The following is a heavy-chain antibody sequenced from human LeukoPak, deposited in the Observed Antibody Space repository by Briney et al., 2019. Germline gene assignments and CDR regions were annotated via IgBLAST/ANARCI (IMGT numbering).Heavy chain of an antibody. CDR3: ARAPTTVTTTYYYYYYGMDV. CDR2: IYYSGST. Sequence: SETLSLTCTVSGGSISSGGYYWSWIRQHPGKGLEWIGYIYYSGSTYYNPSLKSRVTISVDTSMNQFSLKLSSVTAADTAVYYCARAPTTVTTTYYYYYYGMDVWGQGTTVTVSS. J-gene: IGHJ6*02. CDR1: GGSISSGGYY. D-gene: IGHD4-17*01. V-gene: IGHV4-31*03.